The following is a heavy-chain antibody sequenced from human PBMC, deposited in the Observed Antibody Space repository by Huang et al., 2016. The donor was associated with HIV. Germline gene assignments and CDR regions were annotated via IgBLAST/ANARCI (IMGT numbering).Heavy chain of an antibody. V-gene: IGHV4-39*01. J-gene: IGHJ6*02. CDR3: ARHGRVAGHYYNNMDV. CDR1: GGSNSSSSYY. Sequence: LQLQESGPGLVKSSETLSLICTVSGGSNSSSSYYWGWIRQPPGKGPEWIGSIFYSGTTYYTPPRSVRVTISIDTSRNQFSLKVNSGTAADTAVYYCARHGRVAGHYYNNMDVWGRGTTVTVSS. CDR2: IFYSGTT. D-gene: IGHD6-19*01.